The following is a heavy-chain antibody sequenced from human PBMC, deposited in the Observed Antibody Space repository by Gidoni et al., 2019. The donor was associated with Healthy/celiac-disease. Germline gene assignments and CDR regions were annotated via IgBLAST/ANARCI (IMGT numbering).Heavy chain of an antibody. J-gene: IGHJ5*02. CDR1: GGSFSGYS. CDR3: ARARERYGSRFDP. D-gene: IGHD1-1*01. V-gene: IGHV4-34*01. CDR2: INHSGST. Sequence: QVQLQQWGAGLLKPSETLSLTCAVYGGSFSGYSWSWIRQPPGKGLEWIGEINHSGSTNYNPSLKSRVTISVDTSKNQCSLKLSSVTAADTAVYYCARARERYGSRFDPWGQGTLVTVSS.